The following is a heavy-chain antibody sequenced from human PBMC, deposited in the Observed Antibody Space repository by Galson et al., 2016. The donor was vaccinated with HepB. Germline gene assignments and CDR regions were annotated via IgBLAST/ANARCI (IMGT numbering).Heavy chain of an antibody. CDR1: GDSLSSGGHS. V-gene: IGHV4-30-2*01. Sequence: TLSLTCAVSGDSLSSGGHSWNWIRQAPGKGLEWIGYIYHTGSTYYNPSLRSRVTLSVDRSKNQFSLKLGSVTAADTAVYYWVRGGVGNYYYYMDIWGKGTTVTVSS. D-gene: IGHD3-3*01. CDR2: IYHTGST. J-gene: IGHJ6*03. CDR3: VRGGVGNYYYYMDI.